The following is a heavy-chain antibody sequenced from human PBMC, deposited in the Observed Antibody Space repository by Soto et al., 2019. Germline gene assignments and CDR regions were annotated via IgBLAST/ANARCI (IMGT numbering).Heavy chain of an antibody. D-gene: IGHD3-10*01. CDR3: ATVLHPSVGAYGMDV. CDR1: GYTFTSYD. V-gene: IGHV1-8*01. CDR2: MNPNSGNT. J-gene: IGHJ6*02. Sequence: QVQLVQSGAEVKKPGASVKVSCKASGYTFTSYDINWVRQATVQGLEWMGWMNPNSGNTGYAQKVQGRVTMARTTSISTAYMELSSLRSEDTAVYYCATVLHPSVGAYGMDVWVHETTVTVSS.